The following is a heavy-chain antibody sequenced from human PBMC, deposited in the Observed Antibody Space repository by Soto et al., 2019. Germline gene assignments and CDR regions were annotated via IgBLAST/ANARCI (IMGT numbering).Heavy chain of an antibody. CDR3: ARPEVDAFDI. Sequence: ASMKVCCKASGGTLSSYAISWLRQAPGQGLEWMGGITPIFGTANYAQKFQGRVTITVDKSTGTAYMKLISLRSEDTAVYYCARPEVDAFDISGQGTMVTVSS. V-gene: IGHV1-69*06. CDR2: ITPIFGTA. J-gene: IGHJ3*02. CDR1: GGTLSSYA.